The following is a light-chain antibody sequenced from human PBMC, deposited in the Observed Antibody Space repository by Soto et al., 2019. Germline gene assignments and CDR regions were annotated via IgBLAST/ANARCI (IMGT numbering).Light chain of an antibody. CDR3: QVWDGSSGQYV. CDR2: GDG. Sequence: SYELTQPPSVSVAPGQTATIACGGNNIGSKTVHWYQQRPGQAPVLVVYGDGDRPSGIPERFSGSNPGNTATLAISRVEAGDEADYYCQVWDGSSGQYVSGTGTKVTVL. V-gene: IGLV3-21*02. CDR1: NIGSKT. J-gene: IGLJ1*01.